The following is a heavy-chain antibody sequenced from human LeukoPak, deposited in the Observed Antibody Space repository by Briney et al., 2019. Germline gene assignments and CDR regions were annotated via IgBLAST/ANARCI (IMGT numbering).Heavy chain of an antibody. V-gene: IGHV4-34*01. J-gene: IGHJ5*02. CDR3: ARGSITMVRGVIIRSRWFDP. CDR2: INHSGST. CDR1: GGSFSGYY. D-gene: IGHD3-10*01. Sequence: SETLSLTCAVYGGSFSGYYWSWIRQPPGMGREWIGEINHSGSTNYNPSLKSRVTISVDTSKNQFSLKLSSVTAADTAVYYCARGSITMVRGVIIRSRWFDPWGQGTLVTVSS.